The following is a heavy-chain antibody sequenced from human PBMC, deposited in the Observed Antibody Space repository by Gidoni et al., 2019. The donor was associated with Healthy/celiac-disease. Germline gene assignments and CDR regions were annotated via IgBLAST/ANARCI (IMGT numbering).Heavy chain of an antibody. D-gene: IGHD6-13*01. CDR2: ISSSSSTI. V-gene: IGHV3-48*02. CDR3: ARDWRLAAAAGEVDY. CDR1: GFTFSRYS. Sequence: EVQLVESGGGLVQPGGSLRLSCAASGFTFSRYSMNWVRQAPGKGLEWVSYISSSSSTIYYADSVKGRFTISRDNAKNSLYLQMNSLRDEDTAVYYCARDWRLAAAAGEVDYWGQGTLVTVSS. J-gene: IGHJ4*02.